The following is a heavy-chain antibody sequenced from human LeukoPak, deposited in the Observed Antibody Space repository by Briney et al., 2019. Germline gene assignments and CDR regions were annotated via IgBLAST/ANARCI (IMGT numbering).Heavy chain of an antibody. CDR2: IYHSGST. CDR1: GGSISSGGYS. Sequence: SQTLSLTCAVSGGSISSGGYSWSWIRQPPGKGLEWIGYIYHSGSTYYNPSLKSRVTISVDRSKNQFSLRLSSVTAADTAVYYCARGGYGGNSEGFDYWGQGTLVTVSS. D-gene: IGHD4-23*01. CDR3: ARGGYGGNSEGFDY. J-gene: IGHJ4*02. V-gene: IGHV4-30-2*01.